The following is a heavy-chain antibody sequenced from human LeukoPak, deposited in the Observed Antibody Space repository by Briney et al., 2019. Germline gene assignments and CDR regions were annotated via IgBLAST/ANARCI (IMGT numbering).Heavy chain of an antibody. J-gene: IGHJ4*02. CDR1: XGSIXXXXYY. CDR2: IYYSGST. V-gene: IGHV4-39*07. CDR3: ARREYYGSGSYPFDY. Sequence: LXXXXXXGSIXXXXYYXXXIXXXXGXXXXXXXSIYYSGSTYYNPSLKSRVTISVDTSKNQFSLKLSSVTAADTAVYYCARREYYGSGSYPFDYWGQGTLVTVSS. D-gene: IGHD3-10*01.